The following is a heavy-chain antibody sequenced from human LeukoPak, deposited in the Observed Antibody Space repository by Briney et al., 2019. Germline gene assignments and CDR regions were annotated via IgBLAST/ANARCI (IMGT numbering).Heavy chain of an antibody. D-gene: IGHD3-16*02. Sequence: PGGSLRLSCAASGLTFTNYAMTWVRQAPGKGLEWVSYISSSGRGGSVIYYADSVKGRFTISRDNAKNSLYLQLNSLRAEDTAVYYCARDYRRMWGAFDIWGQGTMVTVSS. V-gene: IGHV3-48*03. J-gene: IGHJ3*02. CDR1: GLTFTNYA. CDR3: ARDYRRMWGAFDI. CDR2: ISSSGRGGSVI.